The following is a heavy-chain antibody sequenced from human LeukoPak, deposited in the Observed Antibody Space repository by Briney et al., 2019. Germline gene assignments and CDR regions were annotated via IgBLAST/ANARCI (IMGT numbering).Heavy chain of an antibody. CDR1: GYTFTSYY. J-gene: IGHJ4*02. Sequence: ASVKVSRKASGYTFTSYYIHWVRQAPGQGLEWMGWINPHSGGTNYAQKFQGGVTMTRDTSITTAYMELSSLRSDDTAVYYCARDVGEYCSSTNCYASHYWGQGTLVTVSS. CDR2: INPHSGGT. CDR3: ARDVGEYCSSTNCYASHY. D-gene: IGHD2-2*01. V-gene: IGHV1-2*02.